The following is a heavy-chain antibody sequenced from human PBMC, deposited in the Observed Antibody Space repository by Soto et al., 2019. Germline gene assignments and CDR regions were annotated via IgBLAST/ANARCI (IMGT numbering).Heavy chain of an antibody. J-gene: IGHJ4*02. CDR1: GYTFTVYY. D-gene: IGHD1-26*01. Sequence: QVQLVQSGAEVKKPGASVNVSCKASGYTFTVYYMHWVRQAPGQGLEWMGWINPKSGGTMYPQKFQGRVTMTWDTAISTAYMALTRLRSDDTAVYSCARDRAKGGGSAGFDYLGQGTLVTVSS. CDR3: ARDRAKGGGSAGFDY. CDR2: INPKSGGT. V-gene: IGHV1-2*02.